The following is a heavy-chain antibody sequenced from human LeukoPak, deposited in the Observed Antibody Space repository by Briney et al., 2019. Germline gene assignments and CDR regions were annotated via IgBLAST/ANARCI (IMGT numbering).Heavy chain of an antibody. CDR3: ARDTYYAPFDP. CDR1: GFTFSNYW. D-gene: IGHD2/OR15-2a*01. J-gene: IGHJ5*02. CDR2: INSDGSST. Sequence: GGSLRLSCAASGFTFSNYWMHWVRQAPGKGLVWVSRINSDGSSTTSADSVKGRFTISRDNAKNTLYLQMNSLRAEDTAVYYCARDTYYAPFDPWGQGTLVTVSS. V-gene: IGHV3-74*01.